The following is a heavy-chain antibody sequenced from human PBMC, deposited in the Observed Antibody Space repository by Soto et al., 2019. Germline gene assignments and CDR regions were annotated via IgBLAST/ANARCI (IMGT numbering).Heavy chain of an antibody. D-gene: IGHD3-10*01. Sequence: QVQLQESGPGLVKPSETLSLTCTVSGGSISSYYWSWIRQPAGKGLEWIGRIYTSGSTNYNPSLKRRVTMSVDTSKNQFSLKLSSVTAADTAVYYCARDSNYYGSGSPLAIDAFDIWGQGTMVTVSS. J-gene: IGHJ3*02. CDR3: ARDSNYYGSGSPLAIDAFDI. V-gene: IGHV4-4*07. CDR1: GGSISSYY. CDR2: IYTSGST.